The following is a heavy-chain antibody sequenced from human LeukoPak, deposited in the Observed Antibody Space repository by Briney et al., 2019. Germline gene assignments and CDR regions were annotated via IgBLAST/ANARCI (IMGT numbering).Heavy chain of an antibody. V-gene: IGHV3-21*01. Sequence: GGSLRLSCAASGFTFARYSMNWVRQAPGKGLEWVSSISSSSSNIYYADSVTGRFTISSDNAKNSLYLQMNSLRAEDTAVYYCVRAVEYYYDSSGYAVDYWGQGTLFTVSS. CDR3: VRAVEYYYDSSGYAVDY. CDR1: GFTFARYS. D-gene: IGHD3-22*01. CDR2: ISSSSSNI. J-gene: IGHJ4*02.